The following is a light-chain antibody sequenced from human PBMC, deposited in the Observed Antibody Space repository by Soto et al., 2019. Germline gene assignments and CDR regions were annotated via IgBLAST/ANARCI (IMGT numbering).Light chain of an antibody. CDR1: QSVSNNS. V-gene: IGKV3-20*01. CDR3: QQYGSSGT. CDR2: GAS. Sequence: EIVLTQSPGTLSLSPGERATLSCRASQSVSNNSLSWYQQTPGQAPRLLIDGASNRATVIPDRFSGRWSGTDFTLTISRLAPEVVELYYCQQYGSSGTFGQGTKVDIK. J-gene: IGKJ1*01.